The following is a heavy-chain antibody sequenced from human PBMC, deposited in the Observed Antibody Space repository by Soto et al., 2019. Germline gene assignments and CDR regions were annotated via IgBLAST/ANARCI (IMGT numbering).Heavy chain of an antibody. CDR3: AGGGDGYNWGGMDV. V-gene: IGHV3-30-3*01. Sequence: QVQLVESGGGVVQPGRSLRLSCAASGFTFSSYAMHWVRQAPGKGLEWVAVISYDGSNKYYADSVKGRFTISRDNSKNTLYLQMNSLRAEETAVYYCAGGGDGYNWGGMDVWGQGTTVTVSS. CDR1: GFTFSSYA. CDR2: ISYDGSNK. D-gene: IGHD5-12*01. J-gene: IGHJ6*02.